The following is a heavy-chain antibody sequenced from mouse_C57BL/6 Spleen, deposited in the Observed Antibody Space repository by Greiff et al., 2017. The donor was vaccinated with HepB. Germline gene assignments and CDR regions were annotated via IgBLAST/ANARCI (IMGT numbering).Heavy chain of an antibody. Sequence: EVQLVESGGDLVKPGGSLKLSCAASGFTFSSYGMSWVRQTPDKRLEWVATISSGGSYTYYPDSVKGRFTISRDNAKNTLYLQMSSLKSEDTAMYYCARHYGSSYFDYWCQGTTLTVSS. CDR2: ISSGGSYT. CDR1: GFTFSSYG. CDR3: ARHYGSSYFDY. V-gene: IGHV5-6*01. J-gene: IGHJ2*01. D-gene: IGHD1-1*01.